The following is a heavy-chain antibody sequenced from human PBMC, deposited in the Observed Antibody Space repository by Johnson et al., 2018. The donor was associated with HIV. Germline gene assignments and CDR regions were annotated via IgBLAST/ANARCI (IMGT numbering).Heavy chain of an antibody. CDR1: GFTFDDYA. Sequence: VQLVESGGGVVRPGGSLRLSCAASGFTFDDYAMHWVRQAPGKGLEWVSGISWNSGSIGYADSVKGRFTISRDNAKNSLYLQMNSLRAEDTALYYCAKKRGYDSSGHDAFDIWGQGTMVTVSS. D-gene: IGHD3-22*01. J-gene: IGHJ3*02. V-gene: IGHV3-9*01. CDR2: ISWNSGSI. CDR3: AKKRGYDSSGHDAFDI.